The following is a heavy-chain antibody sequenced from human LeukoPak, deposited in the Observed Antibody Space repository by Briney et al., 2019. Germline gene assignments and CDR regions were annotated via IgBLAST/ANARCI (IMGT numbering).Heavy chain of an antibody. CDR3: TTGDDGSGSYYKGYYFDY. J-gene: IGHJ4*02. Sequence: GGSLRLSCAASGFSFGDYSMNWVRQAPGKGLEWVGRIKSKTDGGTTDYAAPVKGRFTISRDDSKNTLYLQMNSLKTEDTAVYYCTTGDDGSGSYYKGYYFDYWGQGTLVTVSS. CDR1: GFSFGDYS. D-gene: IGHD3-10*01. CDR2: IKSKTDGGTT. V-gene: IGHV3-15*01.